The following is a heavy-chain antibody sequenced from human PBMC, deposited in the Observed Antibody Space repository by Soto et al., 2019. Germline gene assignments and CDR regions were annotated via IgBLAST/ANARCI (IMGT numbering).Heavy chain of an antibody. V-gene: IGHV3-30*18. J-gene: IGHJ4*02. CDR3: AKDFTPVVVAATGYFDY. CDR2: ISYDGSNK. CDR1: GFTFSSYG. D-gene: IGHD2-15*01. Sequence: QVQLVESGGGVVQPGRSLRLSCAASGFTFSSYGMHWVRQAPGKGLEWVAVISYDGSNKYYADSVKGRFTISRDNSKNTLYLQMNSLRAEDTAVYYCAKDFTPVVVAATGYFDYWGQGTLVTVSS.